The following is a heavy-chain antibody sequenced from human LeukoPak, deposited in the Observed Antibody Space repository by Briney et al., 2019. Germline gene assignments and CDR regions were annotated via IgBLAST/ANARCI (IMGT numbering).Heavy chain of an antibody. Sequence: ASVKVSCKASGYTFTTYDINWVRHTTGQGVGWMGWMNTNSGNKGYAQKFQGRVTMTRNTYISTAFMELSGMRSEDTAVYFCARRNTAMVAGLDYWGQGSLVTVSS. CDR2: MNTNSGNK. CDR3: ARRNTAMVAGLDY. CDR1: GYTFTTYD. V-gene: IGHV1-8*01. D-gene: IGHD5-18*01. J-gene: IGHJ4*02.